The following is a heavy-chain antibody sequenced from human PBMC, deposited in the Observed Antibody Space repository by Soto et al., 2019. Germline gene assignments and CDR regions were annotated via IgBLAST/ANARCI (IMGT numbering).Heavy chain of an antibody. D-gene: IGHD3-22*01. Sequence: GGSLRLSCAASGFTFSSYWMSWVRQAPGKGLEWVANIKQDGSEKYYVDSVKGRFTISRDNAKNSLYLQRXXXSAXXXXGXXWARSWGVVGXFVYWGQGXXXTVSS. CDR3: ARSWGVVGXFVY. CDR2: IKQDGSEK. CDR1: GFTFSSYW. J-gene: IGHJ4*02. V-gene: IGHV3-7*01.